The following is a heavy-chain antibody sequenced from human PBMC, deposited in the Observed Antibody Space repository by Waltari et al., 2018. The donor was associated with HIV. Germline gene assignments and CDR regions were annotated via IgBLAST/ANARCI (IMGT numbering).Heavy chain of an antibody. V-gene: IGHV3-53*01. CDR3: ARGSFSSGGGAFDI. J-gene: IGHJ3*02. D-gene: IGHD2-15*01. Sequence: EVGLVESGGGLIKTGGALRLACIVPGFTVRDTSMTWARQAPGKGLEWVSVIYADDSTFYADSVKGRFIISRDYSKNTLYLQMSSLRADDSAVYFCARGSFSSGGGAFDIWGLGAKVSVSS. CDR1: GFTVRDTS. CDR2: IYADDST.